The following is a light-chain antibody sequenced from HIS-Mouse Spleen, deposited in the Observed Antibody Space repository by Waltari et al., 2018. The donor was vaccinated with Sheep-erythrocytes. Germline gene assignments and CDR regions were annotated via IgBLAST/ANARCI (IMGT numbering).Light chain of an antibody. CDR2: DVS. CDR3: CSYAGSYNHV. V-gene: IGLV2-11*01. Sequence: QSALTQPRSVSGSPGQSVTISCTGTSSDVGGYNYVSWYQQSPGKALKLMIYDVSKRPSGGPDRFSGSKSGNTASLTISGLQAEDEADYYCCSYAGSYNHVFATGTKVTVL. J-gene: IGLJ1*01. CDR1: SSDVGGYNY.